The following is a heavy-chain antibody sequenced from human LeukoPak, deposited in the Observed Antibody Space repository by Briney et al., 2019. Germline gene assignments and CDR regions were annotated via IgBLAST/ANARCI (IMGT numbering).Heavy chain of an antibody. J-gene: IGHJ4*02. Sequence: SETLSLTCSVSAGSISSYYWSWIWQPPGKGLEWIGYLYYSGSTNYNPSLKSRVTISVDTSKNQFSLKLSSVTAADTAVYYCARRKVRGVTDYWGQGTLVTVSS. CDR2: LYYSGST. CDR1: AGSISSYY. CDR3: ARRKVRGVTDY. V-gene: IGHV4-59*08. D-gene: IGHD3-10*01.